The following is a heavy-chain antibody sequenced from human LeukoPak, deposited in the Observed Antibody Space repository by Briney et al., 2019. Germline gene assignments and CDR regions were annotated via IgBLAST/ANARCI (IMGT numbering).Heavy chain of an antibody. CDR3: ARDHQDIVVVPAAEGGGAFDI. CDR1: GFTFSSYA. D-gene: IGHD2-2*01. V-gene: IGHV3-30-3*01. Sequence: GGSLRLSCAASGFTFSSYAMHWVRQAPGEGLEWVAVISYDGSNKYYADSVKGRFTISRDNSKNTLYLQMNSLRAEDTAVYYCARDHQDIVVVPAAEGGGAFDIWGQGTMVTVSS. CDR2: ISYDGSNK. J-gene: IGHJ3*02.